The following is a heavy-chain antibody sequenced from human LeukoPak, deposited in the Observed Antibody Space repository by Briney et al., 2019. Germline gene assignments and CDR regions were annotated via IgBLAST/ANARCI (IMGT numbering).Heavy chain of an antibody. CDR1: GGSFSGYY. D-gene: IGHD3-10*01. J-gene: IGHJ5*02. V-gene: IGHV4-34*01. CDR2: INHSGST. CDR3: AREVGGSGSYYNRNWFDP. Sequence: SETLSLTCAVYGGSFSGYYWSWIRQPPGKGLEWIGEINHSGSTNYNPSLKSRVTISVDTSKNQFSLKLSSVTAADTAVYYCAREVGGSGSYYNRNWFDPWGQGTLVTVSS.